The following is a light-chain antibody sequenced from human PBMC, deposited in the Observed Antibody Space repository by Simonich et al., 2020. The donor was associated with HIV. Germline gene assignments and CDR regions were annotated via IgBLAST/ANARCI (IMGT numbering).Light chain of an antibody. J-gene: IGKJ4*01. Sequence: EIVMMQSPATLSVSPGERATLSCRASQSVSSNLVWYQQKLGQAPRLVIYDASKRATGIPARFSGSGSGTDFTLTISSLEPEDFAIYYCQQRTNWPPLTFGGGTKVEIK. CDR2: DAS. V-gene: IGKV3-11*01. CDR1: QSVSSN. CDR3: QQRTNWPPLT.